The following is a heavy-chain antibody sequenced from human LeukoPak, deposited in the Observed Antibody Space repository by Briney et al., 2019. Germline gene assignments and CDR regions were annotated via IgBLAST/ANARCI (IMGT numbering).Heavy chain of an antibody. D-gene: IGHD3-10*01. CDR3: TKDPGGQVYFQH. Sequence: GGSLRLSCAASGFTFSSYAMSWVRQAPGKGLEWVSAISGSGGSTYYADSVKGRFTISRDNSKNTLYLQMNSLRDEDTAVYYCTKDPGGQVYFQHWGQGTLVTVSS. CDR1: GFTFSSYA. CDR2: ISGSGGST. V-gene: IGHV3-23*01. J-gene: IGHJ1*01.